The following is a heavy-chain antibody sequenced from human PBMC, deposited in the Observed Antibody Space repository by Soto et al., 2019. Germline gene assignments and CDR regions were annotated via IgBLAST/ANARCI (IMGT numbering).Heavy chain of an antibody. CDR3: ASTDSIGYYFVY. CDR2: IYSSGTT. J-gene: IGHJ4*02. D-gene: IGHD3-22*01. V-gene: IGHV4-31*03. Sequence: QVQLQESGPGLVKPSQTLSLTCTVSGDFISSGGYYWSWIRQLPGKGLEWIGYIYSSGTTYYNPSLKRRITISVDTSKIQFSLNLSFVTAADTAVYYCASTDSIGYYFVYWGQGTLVTVFS. CDR1: GDFISSGGYY.